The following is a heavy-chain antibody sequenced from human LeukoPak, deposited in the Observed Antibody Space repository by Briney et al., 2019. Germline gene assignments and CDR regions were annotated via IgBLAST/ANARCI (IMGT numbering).Heavy chain of an antibody. D-gene: IGHD1-1*01. CDR1: GGSISSSSYY. J-gene: IGHJ4*02. CDR2: ISSSGST. Sequence: TPSETLSLTCTVSGGSISSSSYYWGWIRQPPGKGLEWIGSISSSGSTYYNPSLKSRVTISVDTSKNQFSLKLSSVTAADTAVYYCARDHWTGRDYWGQGTLVTVSS. V-gene: IGHV4-39*07. CDR3: ARDHWTGRDY.